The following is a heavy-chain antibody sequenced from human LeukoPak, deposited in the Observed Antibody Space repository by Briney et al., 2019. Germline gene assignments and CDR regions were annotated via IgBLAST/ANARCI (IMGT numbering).Heavy chain of an antibody. CDR3: ARGGEYQLPPAAYFDY. V-gene: IGHV4-59*01. CDR2: IYYSGST. CDR1: GGSISSYY. Sequence: PSETLSLTCTVSGGSISSYYWSWIRQPPGKGLEWIGYIYYSGSTNCNPSLKSRVTISVDTSKNQFSLKLSSVTAADTAVYYCARGGEYQLPPAAYFDYWGQGTLVTVSS. J-gene: IGHJ4*02. D-gene: IGHD2-2*01.